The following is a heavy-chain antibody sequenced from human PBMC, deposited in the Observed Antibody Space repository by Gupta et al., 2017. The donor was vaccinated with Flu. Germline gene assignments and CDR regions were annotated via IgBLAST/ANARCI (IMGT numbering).Heavy chain of an antibody. J-gene: IGHJ4*02. Sequence: QVQLVESGGGVVQPGRSLRLSCAASGFTFSSYGMHWVRQAPGKGLEWVAVIWYDGSNKYYADSVKGRFTISRDNSKNTLYLQMNSLRAEDTAVYYCARDILGYSSGLGPIDYWGQGTLVTVSS. CDR1: GFTFSSYG. V-gene: IGHV3-33*01. CDR3: ARDILGYSSGLGPIDY. D-gene: IGHD6-19*01. CDR2: IWYDGSNK.